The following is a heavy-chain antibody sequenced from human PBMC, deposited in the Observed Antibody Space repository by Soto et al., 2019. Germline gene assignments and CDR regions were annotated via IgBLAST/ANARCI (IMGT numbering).Heavy chain of an antibody. V-gene: IGHV1-8*01. CDR2: MNPNSGNT. J-gene: IGHJ6*02. CDR1: GYTFTSYD. CDR3: ARGLLSLPYYDFWSGYYYGMVV. Sequence: QVQLVQSGAEVKKPGASVKVSCKASGYTFTSYDINWVRQATGQGLEWMGWMNPNSGNTGYAQKFQGRVTMTRNTSNSXXDXEXXSLRSEDTAVYYCARGLLSLPYYDFWSGYYYGMVVWGQGTTVNVSS. D-gene: IGHD3-3*01.